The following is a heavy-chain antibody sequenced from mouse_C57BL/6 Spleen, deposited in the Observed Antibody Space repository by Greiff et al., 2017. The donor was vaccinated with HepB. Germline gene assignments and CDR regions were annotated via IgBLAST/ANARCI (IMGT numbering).Heavy chain of an antibody. V-gene: IGHV1-76*01. CDR1: GYTFTDYY. CDR3: ARNYGSRDWYFDV. Sequence: VQRVESGAELVRPGASVKLSCKASGYTFTDYYINWVKQRPGQGLEWIARIYPGSGNTYYNEKFKGKATLTAEKSSSTAYMQLSSLTSEDSAVYFCARNYGSRDWYFDVWGTGTTVTVSS. J-gene: IGHJ1*03. D-gene: IGHD1-1*01. CDR2: IYPGSGNT.